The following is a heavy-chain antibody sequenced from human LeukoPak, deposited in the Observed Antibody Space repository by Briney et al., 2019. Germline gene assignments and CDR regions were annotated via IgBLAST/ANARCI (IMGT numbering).Heavy chain of an antibody. V-gene: IGHV3-74*01. CDR3: ATARNFRFEY. D-gene: IGHD1-7*01. J-gene: IGHJ4*02. CDR2: MNGEGTTI. Sequence: GSXXLXCXTXXLTXRTTWMHWVRQAPGKGLMWVSRMNGEGTTIDYADSVKGRFTVSRDYAKNTLFLQMNNLRAEDTALYFCATARNFRFEYWGQGSLVIVSA. CDR1: XLTXRTTW.